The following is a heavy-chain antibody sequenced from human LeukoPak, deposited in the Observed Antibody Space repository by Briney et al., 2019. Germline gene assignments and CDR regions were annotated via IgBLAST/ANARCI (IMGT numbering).Heavy chain of an antibody. J-gene: IGHJ4*02. V-gene: IGHV3-7*01. CDR2: IKQDGSEK. Sequence: GGSLRLSCAASGFTFSRYWMSWVRQAPGKGLEWVANIKQDGSEKYYVGSVEGRFTISRDNAKNSLYLQMNSLRAEDTAVYYCARDPLSSSSFDLWGQGTLVTVSS. CDR1: GFTFSRYW. D-gene: IGHD6-13*01. CDR3: ARDPLSSSSFDL.